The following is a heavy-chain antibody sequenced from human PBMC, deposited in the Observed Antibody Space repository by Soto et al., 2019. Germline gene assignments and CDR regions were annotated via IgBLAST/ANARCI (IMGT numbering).Heavy chain of an antibody. D-gene: IGHD3-22*01. V-gene: IGHV4-4*02. CDR3: ARVFTMTRPPHFAS. CDR2: TYHSGST. J-gene: IGHJ4*02. Sequence: SETLSLTCAVSDGSISSNNWWSWVRQPPGKGLEWIGETYHSGSTNYNPSLKSRVTISVDKSKNQFSLKLSSVTAADTAVYYCARVFTMTRPPHFASWGQGNLVTVSS. CDR1: DGSISSNNW.